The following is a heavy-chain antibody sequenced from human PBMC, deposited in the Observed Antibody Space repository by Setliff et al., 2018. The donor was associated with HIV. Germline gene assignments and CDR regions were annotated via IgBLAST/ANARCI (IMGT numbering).Heavy chain of an antibody. CDR2: INQSGNT. CDR3: ARGYFWSGYRKYNWFDP. Sequence: LSLTGAVYGGSLSGYDWSWIRQSPGKGLEWIGEINQSGNTNYNSPLKSRVTISVDTSKNQFSLKVTSVTATDSAVYYCARGYFWSGYRKYNWFDPWGQGTLVTVSS. CDR1: GGSLSGYD. D-gene: IGHD3-3*01. J-gene: IGHJ5*02. V-gene: IGHV4-34*01.